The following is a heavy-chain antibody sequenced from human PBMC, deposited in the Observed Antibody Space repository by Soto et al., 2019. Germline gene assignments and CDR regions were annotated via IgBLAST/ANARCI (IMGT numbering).Heavy chain of an antibody. Sequence: HPGGSLRLSXAASGFTFSNDWMNWVRQGPGKGLEWVSRIISGGSRVSYADSVKGRFTIARDNAKNTLYLEMHSLTAEDTAVYYCARERTSKGGMDVWGQGTTVTVSS. CDR3: ARERTSKGGMDV. J-gene: IGHJ6*02. CDR2: IISGGSRV. CDR1: GFTFSNDW. V-gene: IGHV3-74*01.